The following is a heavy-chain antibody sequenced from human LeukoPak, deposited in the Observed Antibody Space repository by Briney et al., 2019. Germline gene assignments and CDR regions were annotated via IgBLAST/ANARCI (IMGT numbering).Heavy chain of an antibody. D-gene: IGHD4-23*01. J-gene: IGHJ4*02. Sequence: GGSLRLSCAASGFTFSSYGMSWVRQAPGKGLEWVAVISYDGSNKYYADSVKGRFTISRDNSKNTLYLQMNSLRAEDTAVYYCAKDLYTVVTPVIDYWGQGTLVTVSS. CDR1: GFTFSSYG. CDR2: ISYDGSNK. V-gene: IGHV3-30*18. CDR3: AKDLYTVVTPVIDY.